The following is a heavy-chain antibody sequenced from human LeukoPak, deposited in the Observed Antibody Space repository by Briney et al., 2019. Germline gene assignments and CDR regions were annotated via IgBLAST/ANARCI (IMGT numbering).Heavy chain of an antibody. CDR2: ICYSGST. V-gene: IGHV4-61*01. CDR1: GGSVSSGSYY. J-gene: IGHJ4*02. Sequence: SETLSLTCTVSGGSVSSGSYYWSWIRQPPGKGLEWIGYICYSGSTNYNPSLKSRVTISVDTSKNQFSLKLSSVTAADTAVYYCARGKRGYSSSWYDYWGQGTLVTVSS. D-gene: IGHD6-13*01. CDR3: ARGKRGYSSSWYDY.